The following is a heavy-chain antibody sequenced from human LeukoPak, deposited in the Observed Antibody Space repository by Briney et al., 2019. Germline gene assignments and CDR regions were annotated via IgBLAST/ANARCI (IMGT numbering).Heavy chain of an antibody. CDR2: IIPIFVTA. CDR1: VGTFISYA. CDR3: SREGERRGYNWVFDY. J-gene: IGHJ4*02. V-gene: IGHV1-69*13. Sequence: SSVTVSPTPSVGTFISYAISWVRQTPRQGGEWVGGIIPIFVTAHYAQKIQGTDTPIAEESTSTAYMEMCSFRSEGTGVYIFSREGERRGYNWVFDYWGQGTQVTVSS. D-gene: IGHD5-24*01.